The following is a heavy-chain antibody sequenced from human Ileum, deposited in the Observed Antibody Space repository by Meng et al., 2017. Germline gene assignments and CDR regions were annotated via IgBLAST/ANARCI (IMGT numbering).Heavy chain of an antibody. CDR1: GYSFTSYA. V-gene: IGHV1-3*04. Sequence: ASVKVSCKASGYSFTSYAMQWVRQAPGQGFEWMGWINTDNGNTEYSRKFQGRVILTRDTSANTAYMELSSLTSEDTAVYYCARERQTSGEDYWGQGTLVNGYS. D-gene: IGHD2-15*01. CDR2: INTDNGNT. CDR3: ARERQTSGEDY. J-gene: IGHJ4*02.